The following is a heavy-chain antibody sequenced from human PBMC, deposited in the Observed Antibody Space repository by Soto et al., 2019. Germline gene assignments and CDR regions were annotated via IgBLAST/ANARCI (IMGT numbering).Heavy chain of an antibody. J-gene: IGHJ4*02. CDR1: GGSISSYY. CDR3: ARSWGYYFDY. D-gene: IGHD3-16*01. CDR2: IYYSGST. Sequence: QVQLQESGPGLVKPSETLSLTCTVSGGSISSYYWSWIRQPPGKGLEWIGYIYYSGSTNYNPSLKSRVTISVDTSKNQFSLKLSSVTAADTAVYYCARSWGYYFDYWCQGTLVTVSS. V-gene: IGHV4-59*01.